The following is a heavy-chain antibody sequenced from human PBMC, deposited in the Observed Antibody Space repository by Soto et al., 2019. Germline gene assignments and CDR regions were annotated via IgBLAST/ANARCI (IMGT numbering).Heavy chain of an antibody. CDR2: IKSKVDGGTT. CDR1: GLTFRNVW. D-gene: IGHD3-10*01. V-gene: IGHV3-15*01. CDR3: TTDRPFTGGGVITT. Sequence: GGSLRLSCAASGLTFRNVWMTWVRQAPGKGLEWVGRIKSKVDGGTTDYAASVNGRYTISRDDSKSTLYLQMNSLKTEDTAVYYCTTDRPFTGGGVITTWGQGTMVTVSS. J-gene: IGHJ3*01.